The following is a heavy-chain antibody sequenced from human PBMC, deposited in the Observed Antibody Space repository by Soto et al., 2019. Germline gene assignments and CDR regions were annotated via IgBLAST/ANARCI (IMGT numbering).Heavy chain of an antibody. V-gene: IGHV3-30-3*01. J-gene: IGHJ4*02. CDR1: GFTFSSYA. CDR2: ISYDGSNK. Sequence: GGSLRLSCAASGFTFSSYAMHWVRQAPGKGLEWVAVISYDGSNKYYADSVKGRFTISRDNSKNTLYLQMNSLRAEDTAVYYCARPGSYSWGQGTLVTVSS. CDR3: ARPGSYS. D-gene: IGHD1-26*01.